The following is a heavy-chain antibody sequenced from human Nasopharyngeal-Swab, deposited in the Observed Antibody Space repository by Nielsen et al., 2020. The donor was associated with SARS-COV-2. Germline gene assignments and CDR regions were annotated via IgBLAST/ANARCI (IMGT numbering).Heavy chain of an antibody. Sequence: SLKISCAASGFTFDDYAMHWVRQAPGKGLEWVSGISWNSGSIGYADSVKDRFTISRDNAKNSLYLQMNSLRAEDTALYYCAKLPDPFSSTDYWGQGTLVTVSS. CDR3: AKLPDPFSSTDY. CDR2: ISWNSGSI. V-gene: IGHV3-9*01. CDR1: GFTFDDYA. J-gene: IGHJ4*02. D-gene: IGHD2/OR15-2a*01.